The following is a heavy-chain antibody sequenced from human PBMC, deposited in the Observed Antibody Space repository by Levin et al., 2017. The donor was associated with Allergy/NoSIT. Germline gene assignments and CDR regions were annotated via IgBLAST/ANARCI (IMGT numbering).Heavy chain of an antibody. Sequence: GGSLRLSCAASGFTFSSYGMHWVRQAPGKGLEWVAVISYDGSNKYYADSVKGRFTISRDNSKNTLYLQMNSLRAEDTAVYYCAKDHGSRARPNLPDIWGQGTMVTVSS. V-gene: IGHV3-30*18. CDR3: AKDHGSRARPNLPDI. CDR1: GFTFSSYG. D-gene: IGHD2-2*01. J-gene: IGHJ3*02. CDR2: ISYDGSNK.